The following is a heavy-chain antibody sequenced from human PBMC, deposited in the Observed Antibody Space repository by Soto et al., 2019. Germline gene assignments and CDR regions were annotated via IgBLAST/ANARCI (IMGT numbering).Heavy chain of an antibody. CDR1: GYTLTSYG. J-gene: IGHJ3*02. D-gene: IGHD3-16*02. V-gene: IGHV1-18*01. CDR2: ISAYNGNT. CDR3: AVQVDYDYVWGSCRSYGNDAFDI. Sequence: ASVKVSCKASGYTLTSYGISWVRKAPGQGLEWMGWISAYNGNTNYAQKLQGRVTMTTDTSTSTVYMERSSLRSEDTAVYYCAVQVDYDYVWGSCRSYGNDAFDIWGQGTMVTVSS.